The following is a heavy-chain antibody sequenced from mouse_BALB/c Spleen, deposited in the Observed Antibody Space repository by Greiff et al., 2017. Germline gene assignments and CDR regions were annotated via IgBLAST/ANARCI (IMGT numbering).Heavy chain of an antibody. CDR1: GYTFTSYW. J-gene: IGHJ2*01. D-gene: IGHD2-1*01. CDR3: TRDGNYPLDY. Sequence: QVQLQQPGAELVRPGASVKLSCKASGYTFTSYWINWVKQRPGQGLEWIGNIYPSDSYTNYNQKFKDKATLTVDKSSSTAYMQLSSPTSEDSAVYYCTRDGNYPLDYWGQGTTLTVSS. CDR2: IYPSDSYT. V-gene: IGHV1-69*02.